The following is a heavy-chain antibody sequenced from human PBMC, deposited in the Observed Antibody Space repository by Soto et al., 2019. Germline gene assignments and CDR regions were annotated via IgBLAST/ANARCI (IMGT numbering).Heavy chain of an antibody. J-gene: IGHJ4*02. CDR1: RGTFSRYA. CDR3: ARVTVEDGSIDD. Sequence: SAKLSHQASRGTFSRYAIRRGRQAPGQGLESMGGSIPIFGTANYAKKFQGRVTITADETTSTAYMELSSLRSDDTAVYYCARVTVEDGSIDDWGQGTLVTVSS. D-gene: IGHD2-15*01. CDR2: SIPIFGTA. V-gene: IGHV1-69*13.